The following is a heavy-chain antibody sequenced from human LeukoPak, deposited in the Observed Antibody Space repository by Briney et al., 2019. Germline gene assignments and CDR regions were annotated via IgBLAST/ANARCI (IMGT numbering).Heavy chain of an antibody. V-gene: IGHV3-30*18. J-gene: IGHJ4*02. CDR2: ISYDGSNK. CDR3: AKADWNDPPFDY. CDR1: GFTFSSYW. Sequence: GGSLRLSCAASGFTFSSYWMSWVRQAPGKGLEWVAVISYDGSNKYYADSVKGRFTISRDNSKNTLYLQMNSLRAEDTAVYYCAKADWNDPPFDYWGQGTLVTVSS. D-gene: IGHD1-1*01.